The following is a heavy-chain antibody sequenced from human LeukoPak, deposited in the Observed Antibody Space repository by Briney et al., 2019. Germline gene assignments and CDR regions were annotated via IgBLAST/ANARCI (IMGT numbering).Heavy chain of an antibody. Sequence: SETLSLTCTVYGGSIINYYWSWIRQPPGKGLEWIGYIYYSGSTNYNPSLKSRVTISVDTSKNQFSLKLSSVTAADTAVYYCARVPPGYYYYMDVWGKGTTVTVSS. J-gene: IGHJ6*03. CDR3: ARVPPGYYYYMDV. CDR1: GGSIINYY. CDR2: IYYSGST. V-gene: IGHV4-59*01.